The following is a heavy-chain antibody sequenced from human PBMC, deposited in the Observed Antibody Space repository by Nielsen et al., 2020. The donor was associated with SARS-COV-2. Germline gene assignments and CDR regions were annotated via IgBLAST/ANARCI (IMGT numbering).Heavy chain of an antibody. CDR2: ISSSSSYI. D-gene: IGHD2-2*01. J-gene: IGHJ4*02. CDR3: ARDHPTHLIVVVPAAPDY. Sequence: GGSLRLSCAASGFTFGSYSMNWVRQAPGKGLEWVSSISSSSSYIYYADSVKGRFTISRDNAKNSLYLQMNSLRAEDTAVYYCARDHPTHLIVVVPAAPDYWGQGTLVTVSS. CDR1: GFTFGSYS. V-gene: IGHV3-21*01.